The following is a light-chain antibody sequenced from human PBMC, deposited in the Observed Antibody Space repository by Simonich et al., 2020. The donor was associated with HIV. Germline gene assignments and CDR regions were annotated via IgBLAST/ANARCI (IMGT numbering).Light chain of an antibody. CDR1: QSLLHSNGINY. CDR3: MQALQTPFT. J-gene: IGKJ3*01. Sequence: DVVMTQSPLSLPVTLGQPASISCRSSQSLLHSNGINYLDWFLQKPGQSPQLLISLGSNRASGVPDRFSGSGSGTDFTLKISRVEAEDVGVYYCMQALQTPFTFGPGTKVDIK. V-gene: IGKV2-28*01. CDR2: LGS.